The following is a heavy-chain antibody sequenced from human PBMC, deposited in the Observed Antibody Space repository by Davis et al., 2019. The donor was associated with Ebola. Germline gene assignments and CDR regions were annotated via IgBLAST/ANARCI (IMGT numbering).Heavy chain of an antibody. Sequence: PGGSLRLSCAASGFTFRSYWMTWVRQAPGKGLEWVANIKGDGSEKYYVGSVEGRFTISRDNAKNSLYLQMNSLRVEDTAVYYCARNEVTVVRELDALDVWGQGTMVTVSS. CDR2: IKGDGSEK. D-gene: IGHD3-10*01. V-gene: IGHV3-7*01. J-gene: IGHJ3*01. CDR3: ARNEVTVVRELDALDV. CDR1: GFTFRSYW.